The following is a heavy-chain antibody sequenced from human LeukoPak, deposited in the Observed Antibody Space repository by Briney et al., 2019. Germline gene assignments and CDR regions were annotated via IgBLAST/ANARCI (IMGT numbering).Heavy chain of an antibody. J-gene: IGHJ4*02. CDR2: ISSSSSYI. Sequence: GGSLRLSWAAAGFTFSSYSMNWVRQAPGKGLEWVSSISSSSSYIYYADSVKGRFTISRDNAKNSLYLQMNSLRAEDTAVYFCARGGSDTAMAHDYWGQGTLVTVSS. CDR3: ARGGSDTAMAHDY. V-gene: IGHV3-21*01. D-gene: IGHD5-18*01. CDR1: GFTFSSYS.